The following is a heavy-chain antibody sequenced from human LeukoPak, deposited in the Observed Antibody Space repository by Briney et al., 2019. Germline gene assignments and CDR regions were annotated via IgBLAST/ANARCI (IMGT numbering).Heavy chain of an antibody. CDR2: INHSGST. D-gene: IGHD2-15*01. J-gene: IGHJ4*02. CDR3: ARGIGYLLHFFDY. Sequence: PSETLSLTCAVYGESFSGYYWSWIRQPPGKGLEWIGEINHSGSTNYNPSLKSRVTISVDTSKNQFSLKLSSVTAADTAVYYCARGIGYLLHFFDYWGQGTLVTVSS. CDR1: GESFSGYY. V-gene: IGHV4-34*01.